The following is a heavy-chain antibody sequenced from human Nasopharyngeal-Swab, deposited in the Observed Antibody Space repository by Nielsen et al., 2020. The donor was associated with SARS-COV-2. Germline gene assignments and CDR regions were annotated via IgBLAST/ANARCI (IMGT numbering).Heavy chain of an antibody. CDR3: ARVLPFRITGTSGMDV. V-gene: IGHV1-46*01. CDR2: INPTDGST. J-gene: IGHJ6*02. Sequence: ASVKVSCTASGSPFPSYYLHWVRQAPGQGLEWLGIINPTDGSTSYAQKFEGRVTMTRVTSTSTVYMELNSLRSEDTAVYYCARVLPFRITGTSGMDVWGQGTTVTVSS. D-gene: IGHD1-7*01. CDR1: GSPFPSYY.